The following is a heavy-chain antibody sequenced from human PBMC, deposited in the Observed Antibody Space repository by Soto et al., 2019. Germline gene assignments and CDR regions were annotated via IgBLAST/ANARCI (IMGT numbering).Heavy chain of an antibody. CDR2: IYTSGST. CDR3: ARGSGYYYDSSGYRDAFDI. D-gene: IGHD3-22*01. V-gene: IGHV4-4*07. Sequence: TSETLSLTCTVSGGSISSYYWSWIRQPAGKGLEWIGRIYTSGSTNYNPSLKSRVTMSVDTSKNQFSLKLSSVTAADTAVYYCARGSGYYYDSSGYRDAFDIWGQGTMVTVSS. J-gene: IGHJ3*02. CDR1: GGSISSYY.